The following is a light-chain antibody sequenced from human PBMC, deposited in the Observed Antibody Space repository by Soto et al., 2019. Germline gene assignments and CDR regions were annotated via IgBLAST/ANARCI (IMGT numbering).Light chain of an antibody. CDR1: QDIAIY. V-gene: IGKV1-9*01. CDR3: QPLRTCPST. J-gene: IGKJ4*01. CDR2: AAS. Sequence: IQLTQSPSSLSASVGDRVTITCRASQDIAIYLAWYQQKPGEAPKLLIYAASTLYGGVPSRFSGSGSGTGFALTITSLHAEDFATDCWQPLRTCPSTFGGGTKVDIK.